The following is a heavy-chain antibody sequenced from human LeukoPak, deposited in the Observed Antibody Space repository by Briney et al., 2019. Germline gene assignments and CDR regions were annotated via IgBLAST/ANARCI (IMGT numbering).Heavy chain of an antibody. CDR1: GGSVRRGNYY. CDR2: IYTSGTT. Sequence: SETLSLTCTVSGGSVRRGNYYWTWIRQPAGSGLEWIGRIYTSGTTDYNPSLRTRVTISVDASRNQFSLNLSSVTAADTAVYYCARDSLSSGWTFDYWGQGTLVTVSS. J-gene: IGHJ4*02. D-gene: IGHD6-19*01. CDR3: ARDSLSSGWTFDY. V-gene: IGHV4-61*02.